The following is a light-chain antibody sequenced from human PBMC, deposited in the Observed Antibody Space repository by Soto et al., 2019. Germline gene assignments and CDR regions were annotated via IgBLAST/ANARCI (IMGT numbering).Light chain of an antibody. CDR3: QHYNIFSET. Sequence: DIQMTQSPSTLSASVGDRVTITCRARQSISSWLAWYQQKPGKAPKILIYKASILESGVPSRFSGSGSGTEFTLTISSLQPDDFATYYCQHYNIFSETFGQGTKVEVK. CDR2: KAS. V-gene: IGKV1-5*03. CDR1: QSISSW. J-gene: IGKJ1*01.